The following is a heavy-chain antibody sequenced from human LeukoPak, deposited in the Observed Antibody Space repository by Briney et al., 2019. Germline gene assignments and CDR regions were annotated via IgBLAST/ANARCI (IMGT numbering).Heavy chain of an antibody. V-gene: IGHV4-39*01. J-gene: IGHJ4*02. CDR3: ARLRYASGSYSVFDY. D-gene: IGHD3-10*01. CDR1: GGSISSSSYY. CDR2: IYYSGTT. Sequence: SETLSLTCTVPGGSISSSSYYWGWVRQPPGKGLEWIGSIYYSGTTYYNPSLKSRVTISVDTSKNQFSLKLRSVTATDTAVYCARLRYASGSYSVFDYWGQGTLVTVSS.